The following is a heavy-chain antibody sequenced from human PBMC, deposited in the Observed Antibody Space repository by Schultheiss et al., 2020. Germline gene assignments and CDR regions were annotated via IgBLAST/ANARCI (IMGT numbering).Heavy chain of an antibody. V-gene: IGHV4-34*09. Sequence: SETLSLTCAVYGGSFSGYYWSWIRQPPGKGLEWIGYIYYSGSTYYNPSLKSLVTISVDTSKNQFSLKLSSVTAADTAVYYCARTGDLFDAFDIWGQGTMVTVS. CDR3: ARTGDLFDAFDI. D-gene: IGHD7-27*01. CDR2: IYYSGST. CDR1: GGSFSGYY. J-gene: IGHJ3*02.